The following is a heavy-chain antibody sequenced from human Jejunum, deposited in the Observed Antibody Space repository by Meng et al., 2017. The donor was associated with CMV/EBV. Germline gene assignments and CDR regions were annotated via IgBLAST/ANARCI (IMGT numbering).Heavy chain of an antibody. V-gene: IGHV3-7*01. Sequence: FTFSTDWMTWVRQAPGKGLEWVANIKQDGSETYYVDSVKGRFTISRDNAKSSLYLQMDSLRAGDTAMYYCARARVPMIRGVPFDYWGQGTLVTVSS. CDR3: ARARVPMIRGVPFDY. D-gene: IGHD3-10*01. J-gene: IGHJ4*02. CDR2: IKQDGSET. CDR1: FTFSTDW.